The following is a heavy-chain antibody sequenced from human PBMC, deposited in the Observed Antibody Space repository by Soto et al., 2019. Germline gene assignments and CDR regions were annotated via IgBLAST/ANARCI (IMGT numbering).Heavy chain of an antibody. D-gene: IGHD3-9*01. J-gene: IGHJ4*02. V-gene: IGHV1-69*02. CDR3: SSNYRSIYRPFDS. CDR1: GDTFNFYS. Sequence: QVQLVQSGAEVKSAGSSVKVSCKASGDTFNFYSINWVRQAPGLGLEWVGRVNPILSMSNYAQRFQGRVTMTADMSTGTAYMELRSLRSEDVAIYYCSSNYRSIYRPFDSWGQGALATVSS. CDR2: VNPILSMS.